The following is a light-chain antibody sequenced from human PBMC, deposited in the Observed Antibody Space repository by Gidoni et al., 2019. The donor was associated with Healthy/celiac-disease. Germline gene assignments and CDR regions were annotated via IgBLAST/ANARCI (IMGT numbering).Light chain of an antibody. CDR1: QSVSSY. V-gene: IGKV3-11*01. J-gene: IGKJ2*01. CDR2: DAS. CDR3: QQRSNWPLYT. Sequence: VLTQSPATLSLSPGERATLSCRAGQSVSSYLAWYQQKPGQAPRLLIYDASNRATGSPARFSGSGSWTDFTLTISSLEPEDFAVYYCQQRSNWPLYTFGQGTKLEIK.